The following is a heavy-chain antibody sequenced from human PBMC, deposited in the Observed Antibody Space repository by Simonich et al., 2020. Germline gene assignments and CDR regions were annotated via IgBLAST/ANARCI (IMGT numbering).Heavy chain of an antibody. J-gene: IGHJ3*02. CDR1: GFTFSSYS. CDR2: ISSSSSYI. V-gene: IGHV3-21*01. CDR3: AREIEAGNAFDI. Sequence: EVQLVESGGGLVKPGGSLRLSCAASGFTFSSYSMNWVRQAPGKGLEWVSSISSSSSYINYADSVKGRFTISRDNAKNSLYLQINSLRAEDTAVYYCAREIEAGNAFDIWGQGTMVTVSS.